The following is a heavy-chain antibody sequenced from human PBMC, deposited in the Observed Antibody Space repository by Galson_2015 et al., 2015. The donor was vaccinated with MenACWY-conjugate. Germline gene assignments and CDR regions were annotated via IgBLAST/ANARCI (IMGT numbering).Heavy chain of an antibody. D-gene: IGHD3-3*01. CDR2: IWSDGNKK. V-gene: IGHV3-33*01. Sequence: SLRLSCAASGFTLSSSSVHWVRQSPGKGLEWVALIWSDGNKKSYVDSVRGRFNISRDNSKNTLSLQMNNLRADDTAVYSCARDRGLEWLPSNWFEPWGQGTLVTVSS. CDR1: GFTLSSSS. J-gene: IGHJ5*02. CDR3: ARDRGLEWLPSNWFEP.